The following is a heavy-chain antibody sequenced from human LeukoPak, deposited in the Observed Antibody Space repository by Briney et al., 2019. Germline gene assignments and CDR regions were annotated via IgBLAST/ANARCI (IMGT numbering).Heavy chain of an antibody. Sequence: PGGSLRLSCAASGFTFSSYAMGWVRQAPGKGLEWVSAISGSGGSTYYADSVKGRFTISRDNSKNTLYLQMNSLRAEDTAVYYCARDVDSSGYLFFFDYWGQGTLVTVSS. D-gene: IGHD3-22*01. J-gene: IGHJ4*02. CDR3: ARDVDSSGYLFFFDY. CDR2: ISGSGGST. V-gene: IGHV3-23*01. CDR1: GFTFSSYA.